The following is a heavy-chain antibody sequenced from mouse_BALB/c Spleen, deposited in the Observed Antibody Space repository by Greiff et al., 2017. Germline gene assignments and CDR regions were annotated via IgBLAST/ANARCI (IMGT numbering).Heavy chain of an antibody. CDR2: IDPENGDT. CDR3: MNYYGSSPAWFAY. D-gene: IGHD1-1*01. Sequence: EVQRVESGAELVRSGASVKLSCTASGFNIKDYYMHWVKQRPEQGLEWIGWIDPENGDTEYAPKFQGKATMTADTSSNTAYLQLSSLTSEDTAVYYCMNYYGSSPAWFAYWGQGTLVTVSA. CDR1: GFNIKDYY. V-gene: IGHV14-4*02. J-gene: IGHJ3*01.